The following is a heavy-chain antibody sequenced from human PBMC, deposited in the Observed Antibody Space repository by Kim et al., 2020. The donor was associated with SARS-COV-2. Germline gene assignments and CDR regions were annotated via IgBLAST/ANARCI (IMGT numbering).Heavy chain of an antibody. J-gene: IGHJ5*02. CDR2: IYYSGST. V-gene: IGHV4-61*01. Sequence: SETLSLTCTVSGGSVSSGSYYWSWIRQPPGKGLEWIGYIYYSGSTNYNPSLKSRVTISVDTSKNQFSLKLSSVTAADTAVYYCARGHKDKLRYFDWLLHPVKFDPWGQGTLVTVSS. D-gene: IGHD3-9*01. CDR3: ARGHKDKLRYFDWLLHPVKFDP. CDR1: GGSVSSGSYY.